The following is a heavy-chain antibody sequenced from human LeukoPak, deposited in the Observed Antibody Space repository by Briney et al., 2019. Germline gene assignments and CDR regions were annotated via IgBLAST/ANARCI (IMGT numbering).Heavy chain of an antibody. V-gene: IGHV3-23*01. CDR1: GFTFSSYA. Sequence: GGSLRLSCAASGFTFSSYAMSWVRQAPGKGLEWVSAISGSGGSTYYADSVKGRFTISRDNSKNTLYLQMNSLRAEDTAVCYCAKVETAAAATLRGFDYWGQGTLVTVSS. D-gene: IGHD6-13*01. CDR3: AKVETAAAATLRGFDY. J-gene: IGHJ4*02. CDR2: ISGSGGST.